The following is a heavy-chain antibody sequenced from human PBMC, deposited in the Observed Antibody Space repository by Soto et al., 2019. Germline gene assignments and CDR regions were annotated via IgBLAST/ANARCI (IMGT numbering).Heavy chain of an antibody. Sequence: PSETLSLTCTVSGGSISSYYWSWIRQPPGKGLEWIGYIYYSGSTNYNPSLKSRVTISVDTSKNQFSLKLSSVTAADTAVYYCARHFDRYSSGFLLDYWGQGTLVTVSS. CDR2: IYYSGST. CDR3: ARHFDRYSSGFLLDY. J-gene: IGHJ4*02. CDR1: GGSISSYY. V-gene: IGHV4-59*08. D-gene: IGHD6-19*01.